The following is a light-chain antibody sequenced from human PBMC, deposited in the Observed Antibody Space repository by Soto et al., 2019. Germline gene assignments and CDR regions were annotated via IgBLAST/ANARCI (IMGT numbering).Light chain of an antibody. J-gene: IGLJ2*01. CDR3: CSYAGSFWV. V-gene: IGLV2-11*01. CDR1: SSDVGGYNY. CDR2: DVS. Sequence: QSALTQPRSVSGSPGQSVTISCTGTSSDVGGYNYVSWYQQHPGKAPKLMIYDVSKRPSGVPDRFSGSKSGNTASLTISGHQAEDEADYYCCSYAGSFWVFGGGIKLTVL.